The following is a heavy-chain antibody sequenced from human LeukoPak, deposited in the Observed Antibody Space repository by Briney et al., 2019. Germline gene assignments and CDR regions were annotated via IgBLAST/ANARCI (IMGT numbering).Heavy chain of an antibody. CDR2: MNPNSGNT. CDR3: ARAVNYYYGMDV. D-gene: IGHD4-23*01. V-gene: IGHV1-8*01. J-gene: IGHJ6*02. CDR1: GYTFTSYG. Sequence: GASVKVSCKASGYTFTSYGINWVRQATGQGLEWMGWMNPNSGNTGYAQKFQGRVTMTRNTSISTAYMELSSLRSEDTAVYYCARAVNYYYGMDVWGQGTTVTVSS.